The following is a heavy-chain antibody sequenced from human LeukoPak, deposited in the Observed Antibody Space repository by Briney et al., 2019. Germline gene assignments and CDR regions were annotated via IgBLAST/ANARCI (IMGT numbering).Heavy chain of an antibody. CDR2: ISTSASTI. D-gene: IGHD1-26*01. CDR1: GFTFSSYE. J-gene: IGHJ4*02. Sequence: GSPSLSCAASGFTFSSYEMNWVGQAPGKGLEWVSYISTSASTIYYAPSGMGPSNTSRDNAKNSLYRQMNSLRAEDTAVYYCAGRGTSRSSYYFDYWGQR. CDR3: AGRGTSRSSYYFDY. V-gene: IGHV3-48*03.